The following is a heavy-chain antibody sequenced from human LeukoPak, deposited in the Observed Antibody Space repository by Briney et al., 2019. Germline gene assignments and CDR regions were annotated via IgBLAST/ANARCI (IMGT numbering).Heavy chain of an antibody. CDR1: GFTFSSYA. J-gene: IGHJ4*02. CDR2: ISYDGSNK. V-gene: IGHV3-30-3*01. CDR3: ARVRFYDSSGHDLPDY. D-gene: IGHD3-22*01. Sequence: GRSLRLSCAASGFTFSSYAMHWVRQAPGKGLEWVAAISYDGSNKYYAESVKGRFTISRDNSKNTLFLQLNSLRAEDMALYYCARVRFYDSSGHDLPDYWGQGTLVTVSS.